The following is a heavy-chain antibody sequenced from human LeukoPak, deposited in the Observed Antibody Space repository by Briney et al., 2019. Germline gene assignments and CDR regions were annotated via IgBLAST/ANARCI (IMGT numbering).Heavy chain of an antibody. CDR3: VKAWEGSGSTDY. CDR2: INSDGSST. V-gene: IGHV3-74*01. CDR1: GFTFSSYW. J-gene: IGHJ4*02. Sequence: GGSLRLSCAASGFTFSSYWMHWVRQAPGKGLVWVSRINSDGSSTSYADSVKGRFTISRDNAKNTLYLQMNSLRAEDTAVYYCVKAWEGSGSTDYWGQGTLVTVSS. D-gene: IGHD3-10*01.